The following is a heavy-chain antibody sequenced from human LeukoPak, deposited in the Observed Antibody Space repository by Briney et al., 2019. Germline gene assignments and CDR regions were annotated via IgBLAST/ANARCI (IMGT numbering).Heavy chain of an antibody. J-gene: IGHJ4*02. CDR2: IYHSGST. V-gene: IGHV4-59*08. D-gene: IGHD5-24*01. CDR3: ARRRDGYNFDY. CDR1: GGSISSYY. Sequence: SETLSLTCTVSGGSISSYYWSWIRQPPGKGLEWIGSIYHSGSTYYNPSLKSRVTISVDTSKNQFSLKLSSVTAADTAVYYCARRRDGYNFDYWGQGTLVTVSS.